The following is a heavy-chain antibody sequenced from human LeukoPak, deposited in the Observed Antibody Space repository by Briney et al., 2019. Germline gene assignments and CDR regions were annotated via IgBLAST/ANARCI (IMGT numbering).Heavy chain of an antibody. V-gene: IGHV3-33*01. CDR3: ARDLNREDFDY. J-gene: IGHJ4*02. Sequence: PGESLRLSCEASGFTFSNYDMHWVRQAPGKGLEWLAIVWYDGSDKYYADSVKGRFTVSRDNSKNTLYLQMNSLRAGDTAVYYCARDLNREDFDYWGQGTLVAVSS. CDR1: GFTFSNYD. CDR2: VWYDGSDK. D-gene: IGHD3-9*01.